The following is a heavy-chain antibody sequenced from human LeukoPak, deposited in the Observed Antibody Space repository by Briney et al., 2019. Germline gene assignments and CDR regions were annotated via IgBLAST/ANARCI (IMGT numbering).Heavy chain of an antibody. CDR2: INHSGST. CDR1: GGSFSGYY. J-gene: IGHJ4*02. D-gene: IGHD3-22*01. V-gene: IGHV4-34*01. Sequence: TSETLSLTCAVYGGSFSGYYWSWIRQPPGKGLEWIGEINHSGSTNYNPSLKSRVTISVDTSKNQFSLKLSSVTAADTAVYYCARGGPTYYYDSSGYYFGPQKRPYYFDYWGQGTLVTVSS. CDR3: ARGGPTYYYDSSGYYFGPQKRPYYFDY.